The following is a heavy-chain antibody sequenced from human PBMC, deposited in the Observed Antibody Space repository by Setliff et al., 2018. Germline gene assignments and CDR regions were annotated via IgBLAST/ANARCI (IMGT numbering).Heavy chain of an antibody. CDR1: GGSISSSNW. V-gene: IGHV4-4*02. D-gene: IGHD3-3*01. CDR3: AREGLTIFGVVIRRNYFDY. Sequence: SETLSLTCAVSGGSISSSNWWSWVRQPPGKGLEWIGEIYHSGSTNYNPSLKSRVTISVDKSKNQFSLKLSSVTAADTAVYYCAREGLTIFGVVIRRNYFDYWGQGTRVTVSS. CDR2: IYHSGST. J-gene: IGHJ4*02.